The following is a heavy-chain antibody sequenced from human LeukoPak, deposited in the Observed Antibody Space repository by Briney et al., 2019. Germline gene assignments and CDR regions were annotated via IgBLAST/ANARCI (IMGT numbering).Heavy chain of an antibody. CDR2: INPNSGGT. J-gene: IGHJ4*02. D-gene: IGHD6-6*01. Sequence: GASVKVSCKASGYTFTTYYMYWVRQAPGQGREWMGWINPNSGGTKIAQEFQGRVTMTRDTSISTAYMELSSLTSDDTAVYYCARDPSTSYYFDSWGQGTLVTVSS. CDR3: ARDPSTSYYFDS. CDR1: GYTFTTYY. V-gene: IGHV1-2*02.